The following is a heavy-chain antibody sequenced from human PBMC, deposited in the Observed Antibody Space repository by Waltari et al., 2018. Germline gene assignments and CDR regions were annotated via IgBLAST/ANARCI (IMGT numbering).Heavy chain of an antibody. Sequence: EVQLVESGGDLVQPGGSLRLSCESPGFSFDSYWMTWVRQAPGKGLEWVANINQDERYKNYVDSVKGRFTVSRDNAKNSLYLQMNKLRVEDTGVYYCARELYSYGYIVVWGQGTRVTVSS. CDR2: INQDERYK. CDR1: GFSFDSYW. V-gene: IGHV3-7*01. J-gene: IGHJ4*02. D-gene: IGHD5-18*01. CDR3: ARELYSYGYIVV.